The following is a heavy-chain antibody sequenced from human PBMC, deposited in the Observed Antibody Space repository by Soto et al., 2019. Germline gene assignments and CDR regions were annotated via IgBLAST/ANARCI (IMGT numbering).Heavy chain of an antibody. CDR1: GGSISPYY. CDR2: IYYGGTT. CDR3: ARLGAHYQSLDP. Sequence: PSETLSLTCTVSGGSISPYYWTWVRQPPGKGLEWIGYIYYGGTTSYNPSLMSRVTISLETSKSQISLRLSSVTAADTAIYYCARLGAHYQSLDPWGPGRLVTVSA. V-gene: IGHV4-59*08. D-gene: IGHD2-2*01. J-gene: IGHJ5*02.